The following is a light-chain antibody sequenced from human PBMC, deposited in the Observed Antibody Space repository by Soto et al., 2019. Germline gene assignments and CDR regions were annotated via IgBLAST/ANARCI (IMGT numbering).Light chain of an antibody. CDR3: SSYTTATTRV. V-gene: IGLV2-14*01. CDR1: SSDVGAYKY. CDR2: YVS. Sequence: QSALTQPASVSGSPGQSITISCTGTSSDVGAYKYVSWYQQHPGKAPKLMIFYVSNRPSGVSNRFSGSKSGNTASLTIPGLQAEDEADYYCSSYTTATTRVFGGGTKLTVL. J-gene: IGLJ3*02.